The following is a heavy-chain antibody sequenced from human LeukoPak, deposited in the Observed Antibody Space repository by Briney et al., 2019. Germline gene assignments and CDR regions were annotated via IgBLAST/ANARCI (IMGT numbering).Heavy chain of an antibody. CDR3: AKPGERWLQLGAFDI. CDR1: GFTFSSYA. CDR2: ISGSGGST. D-gene: IGHD5-24*01. Sequence: GGSLRLSCAASGFTFSSYAMSWVRQAPGRGLEWVSAISGSGGSTYYADSVKGRFTISRDNSKNTLYLQMNRLRAEDTAVYCCAKPGERWLQLGAFDIWGRGTMVTVSS. J-gene: IGHJ3*02. V-gene: IGHV3-23*01.